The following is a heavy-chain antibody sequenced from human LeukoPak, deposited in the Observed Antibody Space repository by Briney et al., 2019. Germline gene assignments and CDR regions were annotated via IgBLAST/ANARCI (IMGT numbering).Heavy chain of an antibody. CDR2: NNPNSGGT. D-gene: IGHD2-2*01. Sequence: ASVKVSCKASGYTFTGYYMHWVRRAPGQGLEWMGWNNPNSGGTNYAQKFQGRVTMTRDTSISTAYMELSRLRSDDTAVYYCARGYCSSTSCYAGDYWGQGTLVTVSS. V-gene: IGHV1-2*02. CDR1: GYTFTGYY. J-gene: IGHJ4*02. CDR3: ARGYCSSTSCYAGDY.